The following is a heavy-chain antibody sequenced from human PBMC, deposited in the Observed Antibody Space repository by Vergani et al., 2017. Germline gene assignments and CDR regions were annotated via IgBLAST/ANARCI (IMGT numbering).Heavy chain of an antibody. D-gene: IGHD5-12*01. J-gene: IGHJ4*02. Sequence: QVQLQQWGAGLLKPSETLSLTCAVSGGSISSYYWSWIRQPPGKGLEWIGEINHSGSTNYNPSLKSRVTISVDTSKNQFSLKLSSVTAADTAVYYCARGKRGYEDYWGQGTLVTVSS. CDR3: ARGKRGYEDY. CDR1: GGSISSYY. V-gene: IGHV4-34*01. CDR2: INHSGST.